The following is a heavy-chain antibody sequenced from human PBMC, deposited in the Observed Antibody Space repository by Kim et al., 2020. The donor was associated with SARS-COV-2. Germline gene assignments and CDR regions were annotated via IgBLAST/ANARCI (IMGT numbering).Heavy chain of an antibody. J-gene: IGHJ4*02. Sequence: SHYYTPALKGRVTISVDTCKSQCSLKLSSVTAADTAVYYCARGGGESYDCWGQGTLVTVSS. D-gene: IGHD3-10*01. CDR3: ARGGGESYDC. V-gene: IGHV4-31*02. CDR2: SH.